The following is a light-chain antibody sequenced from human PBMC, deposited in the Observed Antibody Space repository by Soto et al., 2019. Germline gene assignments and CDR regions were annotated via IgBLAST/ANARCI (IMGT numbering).Light chain of an antibody. CDR1: QSLSDSDNGNAY. Sequence: DIVMTQTPLSLPITPGEPASISCRSNQSLSDSDNGNAYLDWFQQRPGQSPRLLIYSLSSRASGVPDRFSGSGSGTDFTLKISRVEAEDVGVYYCMQRKEFPWTFGQGTRV. CDR2: SLS. CDR3: MQRKEFPWT. J-gene: IGKJ1*01. V-gene: IGKV2-40*01.